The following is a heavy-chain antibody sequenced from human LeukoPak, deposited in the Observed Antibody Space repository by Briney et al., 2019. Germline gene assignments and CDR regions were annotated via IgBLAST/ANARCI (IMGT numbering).Heavy chain of an antibody. CDR2: INWNGGST. J-gene: IGHJ4*02. CDR3: ARGGYSSSWYDY. V-gene: IGHV3-20*01. D-gene: IGHD6-13*01. Sequence: PGGSLRLSCAASGFTFDDYGMSWVRQAPGKGLEWVSGINWNGGSTGYADSVKGRFIISRDNAKNSLYLQINSLRAEDTALYHCARGGYSSSWYDYWGQGTLVTVSS. CDR1: GFTFDDYG.